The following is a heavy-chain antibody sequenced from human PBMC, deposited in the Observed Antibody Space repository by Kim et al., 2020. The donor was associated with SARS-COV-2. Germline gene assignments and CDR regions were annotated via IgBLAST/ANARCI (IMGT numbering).Heavy chain of an antibody. CDR2: IYPGDSDT. V-gene: IGHV5-51*01. J-gene: IGHJ6*02. CDR1: GYSFTSYW. D-gene: IGHD6-13*01. Sequence: GESLKISCKGSGYSFTSYWIGWVRQMPGKGLEWMGIIYPGDSDTRYSPSFQGQVTISADKSISTAYLQWSSLKASDTAMYYCARQGSSWVRRYYYYYGIDVWGQGTTVTVSS. CDR3: ARQGSSWVRRYYYYYGIDV.